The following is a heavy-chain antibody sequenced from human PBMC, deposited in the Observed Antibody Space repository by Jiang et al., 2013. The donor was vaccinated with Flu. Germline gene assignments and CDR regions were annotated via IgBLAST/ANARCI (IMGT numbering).Heavy chain of an antibody. V-gene: IGHV4-4*07. D-gene: IGHD3-22*01. Sequence: GSGLVKPSETLSLTCAVSSGSISPYSWSWIRQPAGKGLEWIGHIITSGTTHYNASLKSRVSMSLDTSKNQFSLKLTSVTAADTAVYYCAIYSSGWRWGQGTLVTVSS. J-gene: IGHJ4*02. CDR1: SGSISPYS. CDR3: AIYSSGWR. CDR2: IITSGTT.